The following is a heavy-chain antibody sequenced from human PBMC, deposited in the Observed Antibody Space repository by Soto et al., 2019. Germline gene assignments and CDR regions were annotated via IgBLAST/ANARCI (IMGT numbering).Heavy chain of an antibody. Sequence: GASVKVSCKASGGTISSYAISWVRQAPGQGLEWMGGIIPIFATANYAQKFQGRVTITADKSTSTAYMELTSLRSEDTAVYYCASGAYDFPPRGVARGPFYYHSMDVWGQGTTVTVSS. CDR3: ASGAYDFPPRGVARGPFYYHSMDV. CDR1: GGTISSYA. CDR2: IIPIFATA. J-gene: IGHJ6*02. V-gene: IGHV1-69*06. D-gene: IGHD5-12*01.